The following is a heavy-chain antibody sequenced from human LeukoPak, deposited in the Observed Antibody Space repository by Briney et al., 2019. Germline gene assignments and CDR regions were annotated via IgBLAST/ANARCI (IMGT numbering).Heavy chain of an antibody. CDR3: ARGELRSGWPYFDY. CDR2: IYTSGNT. Sequence: SQTVSLICTVSGGSNSSGRYYWTSVRQPAGKGLEWIGRIYTSGNTNYTPSLKSRFTISIDTSKNQFYLKLSSVTAADTAVYYCARGELRSGWPYFDYWGQGTLVTVSS. J-gene: IGHJ4*02. D-gene: IGHD6-19*01. CDR1: GGSNSSGRYY. V-gene: IGHV4-61*02.